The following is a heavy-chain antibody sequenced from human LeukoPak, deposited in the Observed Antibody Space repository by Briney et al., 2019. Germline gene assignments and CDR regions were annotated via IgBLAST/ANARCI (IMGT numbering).Heavy chain of an antibody. CDR3: ARVYGTAYEVIDY. D-gene: IGHD2-21*02. CDR2: TSFDGSKK. CDR1: GFTFSNYA. J-gene: IGHJ4*02. V-gene: IGHV3-30-3*01. Sequence: GGSLRLSCAASGFTFSNYAMHWVRQAPDKGLEWVAVTSFDGSKKFYADSVKSRFTISRDNSKKTLFLQMNSLRAEDTAVYYCARVYGTAYEVIDYWGQGTLVTVSS.